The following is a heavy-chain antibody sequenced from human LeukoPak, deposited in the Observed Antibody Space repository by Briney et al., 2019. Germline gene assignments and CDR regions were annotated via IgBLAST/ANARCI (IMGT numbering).Heavy chain of an antibody. Sequence: PSETLSLTCAVYGGSFSGYYWSWIRQPPGKGLEWIGEINHSGSTNYNPSLKSRVTISVDTSKNQFSLKVSSVTAADTAVYYCARAGAYHFDNWGQGTLVTVSS. CDR3: ARAGAYHFDN. J-gene: IGHJ4*02. D-gene: IGHD3-16*01. V-gene: IGHV4-34*01. CDR1: GGSFSGYY. CDR2: INHSGST.